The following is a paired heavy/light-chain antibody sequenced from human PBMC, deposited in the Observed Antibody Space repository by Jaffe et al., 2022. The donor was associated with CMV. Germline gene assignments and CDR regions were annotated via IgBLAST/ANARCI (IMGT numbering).Light chain of an antibody. CDR2: WAS. Sequence: DIVMTQSPDSLAVSLGERATINCKSSLSILDRSNNKNYLAWYQHKQGQSPKLLIYWASTRESGVPDRFSGGGSGTDFTLTISSLQAEDVAVYYCQHYYNTPPTFGQGTKVEI. CDR1: LSILDRSNNKNY. CDR3: QHYYNTPPT. J-gene: IGKJ1*01. V-gene: IGKV4-1*01.
Heavy chain of an antibody. CDR2: IWYDENKK. V-gene: IGHV3-33*01. D-gene: IGHD2-21*01. Sequence: QVQLVESGGGVVQPGRSLRLSCVTSGINFSLFGMHWVRQAPGKGLEWVAVIWYDENKKYYSDSVKGRFTVSRDNSKSTLYLQMNSLTAEDTAVYYCASAYGEYLDHWGQGTQVTVSS. J-gene: IGHJ4*02. CDR3: ASAYGEYLDH. CDR1: GINFSLFG.